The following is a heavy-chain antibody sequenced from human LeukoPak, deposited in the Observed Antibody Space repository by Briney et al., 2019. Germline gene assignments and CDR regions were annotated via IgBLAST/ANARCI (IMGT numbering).Heavy chain of an antibody. V-gene: IGHV4-30-2*01. CDR3: ARGAFFDY. Sequence: PSQTLSLTCAVSGGSISSGGYSWSRIRQPPGKGLEWIGYIYHSGSTYYNPSLKSRVTISVDRSKNQFSLKLSSVTAADTAVYYCARGAFFDYWGQGTLVTVSS. J-gene: IGHJ4*02. CDR2: IYHSGST. CDR1: GGSISSGGYS.